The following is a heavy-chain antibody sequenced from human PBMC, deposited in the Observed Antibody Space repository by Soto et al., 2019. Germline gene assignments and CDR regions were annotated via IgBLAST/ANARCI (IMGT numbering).Heavy chain of an antibody. D-gene: IGHD5-18*01. CDR2: ISGSDGRT. V-gene: IGHV3-23*01. Sequence: EVQLLESGGGLVRPGGSLRLSCAASGFTFSSYAMSWVRQAPGKGLEWVSTISGSDGRTYSTDSVKGRFTISRDNSRNTAYLQMNSLRFEATAVYYCAKGVSQYTPLALFDYWGRGTLVTVSS. CDR3: AKGVSQYTPLALFDY. J-gene: IGHJ4*02. CDR1: GFTFSSYA.